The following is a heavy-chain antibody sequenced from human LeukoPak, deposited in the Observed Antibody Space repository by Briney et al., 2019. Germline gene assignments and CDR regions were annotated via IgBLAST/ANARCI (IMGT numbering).Heavy chain of an antibody. V-gene: IGHV3-74*01. D-gene: IGHD1-1*01. Sequence: GGSLRLSCAASGFTFSSYSMHWVRHAPGKGLVWVSRINTDGSSTTYADSVKGRFTISRDNAKNTLYLQMSSLRAEDTAVYYCAREWKKTGAFDYWGQGTLVTVSS. CDR3: AREWKKTGAFDY. CDR1: GFTFSSYS. J-gene: IGHJ4*02. CDR2: INTDGSST.